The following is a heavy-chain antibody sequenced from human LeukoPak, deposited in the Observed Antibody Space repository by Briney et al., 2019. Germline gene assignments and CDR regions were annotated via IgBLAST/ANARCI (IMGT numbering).Heavy chain of an antibody. CDR1: GGSISSGDYY. D-gene: IGHD3-16*01. Sequence: SETLSLTCTVSGGSISSGDYYWSWIRQPPGKGLEWIGYIYYSGSTYYNPSLKSRVTISVDTSKNQFSLKLSSVTAADTAVYYCARKLSRFMITFGGVRSLFDYWGQGTLVTVSS. CDR2: IYYSGST. V-gene: IGHV4-30-4*01. CDR3: ARKLSRFMITFGGVRSLFDY. J-gene: IGHJ4*02.